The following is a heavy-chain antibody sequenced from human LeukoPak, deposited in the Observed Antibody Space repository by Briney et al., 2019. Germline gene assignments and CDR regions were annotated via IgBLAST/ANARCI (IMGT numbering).Heavy chain of an antibody. Sequence: ASVKVSCKASGYTFTGYYMHWVRQAPGQGLEWMGIINPSGGSTSYAQKFQGRVTMTRDMSTSTVYMELSSLRSEDTAVYYCARGRKSSTRGRYYYDSSGYYCDYWGQGTLVTVSS. D-gene: IGHD3-22*01. CDR2: INPSGGST. V-gene: IGHV1-46*01. CDR1: GYTFTGYY. J-gene: IGHJ4*02. CDR3: ARGRKSSTRGRYYYDSSGYYCDY.